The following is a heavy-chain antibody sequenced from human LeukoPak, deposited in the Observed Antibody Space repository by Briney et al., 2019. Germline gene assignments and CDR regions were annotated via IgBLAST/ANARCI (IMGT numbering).Heavy chain of an antibody. CDR3: ARLRYYYDSSGYWDAFDI. CDR1: GGSFSGYY. V-gene: IGHV4-34*01. Sequence: SETLSLTCAVYGGSFSGYYWSWIRQPPGKGLEWIGEINHSGSTNYNPSLKSRVTISVDTSKNQFSLKLSSVTAADTAVYYCARLRYYYDSSGYWDAFDIWGQGTMVTVSS. D-gene: IGHD3-22*01. CDR2: INHSGST. J-gene: IGHJ3*02.